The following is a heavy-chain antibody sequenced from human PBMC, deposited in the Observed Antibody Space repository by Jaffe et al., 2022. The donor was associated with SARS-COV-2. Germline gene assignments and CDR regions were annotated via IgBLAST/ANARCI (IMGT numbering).Heavy chain of an antibody. J-gene: IGHJ6*03. D-gene: IGHD6-13*01. Sequence: QVQLVQSGGEVKKPGASVMVSCKASGYTFTRYSVTWVRQAPGQGLEWMGWISTYNGNTNYAEKFQGRVTMTTDTPTNTAYMELRSLRSDDTAVYYCARFHSSSSGHYYMDVWGKGNTVTVSS. V-gene: IGHV1-18*01. CDR3: ARFHSSSSGHYYMDV. CDR2: ISTYNGNT. CDR1: GYTFTRYS.